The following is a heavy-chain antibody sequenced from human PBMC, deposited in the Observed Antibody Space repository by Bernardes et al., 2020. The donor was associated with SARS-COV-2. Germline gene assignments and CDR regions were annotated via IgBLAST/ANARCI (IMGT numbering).Heavy chain of an antibody. J-gene: IGHJ4*02. CDR1: GITVSSNS. D-gene: IGHD6-13*01. CDR2: IETGGST. CDR3: ASTKYSSTWYAFDY. V-gene: IGHV3-66*02. Sequence: GGSLRLSCAASGITVSSNSMSWVRQAPGKGLEWVSVIETGGSTDYADSVKGRFTISRDNSKNTLYLQMNSLRAEDTAVYYCASTKYSSTWYAFDYWGQGTLVTVSS.